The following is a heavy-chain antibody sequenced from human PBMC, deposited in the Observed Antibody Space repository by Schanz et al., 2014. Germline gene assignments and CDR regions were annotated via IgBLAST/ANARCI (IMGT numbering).Heavy chain of an antibody. J-gene: IGHJ6*02. V-gene: IGHV4-39*01. CDR1: GGSISSSSYY. CDR2: NSGST. CDR3: ARHSGYYYYYGMDV. Sequence: QLQLQESGPGLVKPSETLSLTCTVSGGSISSSSYYWGWIRQPPGKGLEWIGSNSGSTYYNPSLKSRSPISVDTTKTRFARKVGFVTAADTAVYYCARHSGYYYYYGMDVWGQGTTVTVSS.